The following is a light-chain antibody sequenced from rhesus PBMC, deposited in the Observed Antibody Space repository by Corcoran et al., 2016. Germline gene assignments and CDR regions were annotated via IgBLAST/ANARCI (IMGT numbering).Light chain of an antibody. CDR1: NNNIGNQG. J-gene: IGLJ6*01. CDR3: SPWDSSLSSTM. CDR2: RNN. V-gene: IGLV10-114*01. Sequence: QAGLTQPPSVSKGLRQTATLACTGNNNNIGNQGAACPPGPTSQMVSCRNNNRPSGISETFSASRSGNTTSLTITGLQPDDEADFYCSPWDSSLSSTMFGSGTKLTVL.